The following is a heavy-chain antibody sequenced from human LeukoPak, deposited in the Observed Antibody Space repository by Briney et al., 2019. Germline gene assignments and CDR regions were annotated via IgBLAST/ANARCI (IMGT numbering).Heavy chain of an antibody. CDR1: GGSISSGGYY. Sequence: SETLSPTCTVSGGSISSGGYYWSWIRQHPGKGLEWIGYIYYSGSTYYNPSLKSRVTISVDTSKNQFSLRLSSVTAADTAVYYCAREVYSGYDYSGWFDPWGQGTLVTVSS. CDR3: AREVYSGYDYSGWFDP. CDR2: IYYSGST. D-gene: IGHD5-12*01. J-gene: IGHJ5*02. V-gene: IGHV4-31*03.